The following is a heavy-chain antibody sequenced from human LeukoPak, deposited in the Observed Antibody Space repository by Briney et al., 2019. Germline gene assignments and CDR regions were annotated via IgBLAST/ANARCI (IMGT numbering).Heavy chain of an antibody. CDR3: ARAGYCTNGVCYTANWFDP. CDR1: GFTFSSYG. V-gene: IGHV3-30*19. Sequence: GGSLRLSCAASGFTFSSYGMHWVRQAPGKGLEWVAVISYDGSNKYYADSVKGRFTISRDNSKNTLYLQMNSLRAEDTAVYYCARAGYCTNGVCYTANWFDPWGQGTLVTVSS. CDR2: ISYDGSNK. D-gene: IGHD2-8*01. J-gene: IGHJ5*02.